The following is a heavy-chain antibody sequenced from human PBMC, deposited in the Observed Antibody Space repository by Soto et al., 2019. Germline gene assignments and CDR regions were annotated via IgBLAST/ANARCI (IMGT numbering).Heavy chain of an antibody. Sequence: QVQLVESGGGVVQPGRSLRLSCAASGFTFSSYAMHWVRQAPGKGLEWVAVISYDGSNKYYADSVKGRFTISRDNSKNTLYLQMNSLRAEDTAVYYCARGYEWFDPWGQGTLVTVSS. D-gene: IGHD2-2*01. CDR3: ARGYEWFDP. CDR1: GFTFSSYA. V-gene: IGHV3-30-3*01. CDR2: ISYDGSNK. J-gene: IGHJ5*02.